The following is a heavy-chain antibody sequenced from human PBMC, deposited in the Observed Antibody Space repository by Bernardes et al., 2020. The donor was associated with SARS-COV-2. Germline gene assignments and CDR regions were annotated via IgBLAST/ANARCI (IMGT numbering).Heavy chain of an antibody. J-gene: IGHJ3*02. V-gene: IGHV2-5*02. D-gene: IGHD1-26*01. CDR2: IYWDDDK. CDR1: GFSLSTSGVG. CDR3: ALDSSGSYPAVAFDI. Sequence: SGPTLVKPTQTLTLTCTFSGFSLSTSGVGVGWIRQPPGKALEWLALIYWDDDKRYSPSLKSRLTITKDTSKNQVVLTMTNMDPVDTATYYCALDSSGSYPAVAFDIWGQGTMVTVSS.